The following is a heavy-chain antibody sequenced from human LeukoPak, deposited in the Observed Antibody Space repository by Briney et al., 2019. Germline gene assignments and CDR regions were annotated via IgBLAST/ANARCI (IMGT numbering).Heavy chain of an antibody. CDR2: IYTSGST. V-gene: IGHV4-38-2*02. J-gene: IGHJ4*02. CDR3: ARSGYDFWSGYENLFDY. Sequence: SETLSLTCTVSGYSISSGYYWGWIRQPPGKGLEWIGRIYTSGSTNYNPSLKSRVTISVDTSKNQFSLKLSSVTAADTAVYYCARSGYDFWSGYENLFDYWGQGTLVTVSS. D-gene: IGHD3-3*01. CDR1: GYSISSGYY.